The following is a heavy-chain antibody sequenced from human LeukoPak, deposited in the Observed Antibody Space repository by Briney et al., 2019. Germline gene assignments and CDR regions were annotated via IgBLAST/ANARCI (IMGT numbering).Heavy chain of an antibody. CDR2: INPNSGGT. D-gene: IGHD1-26*01. J-gene: IGHJ4*02. CDR1: GYTXTGYF. V-gene: IGHV1-2*02. CDR3: ARASSWEPHDY. Sequence: GASVKVSCKASGYTXTGYFIHWVRQAPGQGLEWMGWINPNSGGTNYAQKFQGRVTMTRDTSISTAYMELSSLRSDDTAVYYCARASSWEPHDYWGQGTLVTVSS.